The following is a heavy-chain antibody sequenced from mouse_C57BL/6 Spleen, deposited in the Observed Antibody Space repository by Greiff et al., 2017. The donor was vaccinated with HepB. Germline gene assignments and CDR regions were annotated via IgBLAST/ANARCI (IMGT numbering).Heavy chain of an antibody. CDR1: GYSITSGYY. Sequence: EVKLVESGPGLVKPSQSLSLTCSVTGYSITSGYYWNWIRQFPGNKLEWMGYISYDGSNNYNPSLKNRISITRDTSKNQFFLKLNSVTTEDTATYYCARKAITTDYFDYWGQGTTLTVSS. D-gene: IGHD1-2*01. CDR3: ARKAITTDYFDY. J-gene: IGHJ2*01. V-gene: IGHV3-6*01. CDR2: ISYDGSN.